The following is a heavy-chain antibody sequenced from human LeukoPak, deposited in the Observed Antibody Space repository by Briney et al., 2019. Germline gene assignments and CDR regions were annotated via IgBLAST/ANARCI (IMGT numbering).Heavy chain of an antibody. V-gene: IGHV1-46*01. CDR2: INPSGGST. Sequence: GASVKVSCKASGYTFTNYYMHWVRRAPGQGLEWMGTINPSGGSTSYAQKFQGRVTMTRDTSTSTVYMELSSLRSEDTAVYYCARRGAVADLDDWGQGTLVTVSS. J-gene: IGHJ4*02. D-gene: IGHD6-19*01. CDR3: ARRGAVADLDD. CDR1: GYTFTNYY.